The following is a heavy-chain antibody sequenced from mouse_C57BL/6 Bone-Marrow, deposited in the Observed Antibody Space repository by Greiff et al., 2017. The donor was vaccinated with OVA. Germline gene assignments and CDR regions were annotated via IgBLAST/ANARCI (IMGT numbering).Heavy chain of an antibody. D-gene: IGHD1-1*01. CDR3: ARHSTTVLDV. CDR1: GFTFSSYT. CDR2: ISGGGGNT. V-gene: IGHV5-9*01. J-gene: IGHJ1*03. Sequence: EVHLVESGGGLVKPGGSLKLSCAASGFTFSSYTMSWVRQTPEKRLEWVATISGGGGNTYYPDSVKGRFTISRDNAKNTLYLQMSSLRSEDTALYYCARHSTTVLDVWGTGTTVTVSS.